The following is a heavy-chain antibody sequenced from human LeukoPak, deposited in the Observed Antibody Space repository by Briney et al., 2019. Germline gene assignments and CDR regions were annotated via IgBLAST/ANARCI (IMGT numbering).Heavy chain of an antibody. CDR1: GGSVSSGSYY. CDR2: IYYSGST. Sequence: SETLSLTCTVSGGSVSSGSYYWSWIRQPPGKGLEWIGYIYYSGSTYYNPSLKSRVTISVDTSKNQFSLKLSSVTAADTAVYYCASYGRDGHRNFDYWGQGTLVTVSS. D-gene: IGHD5-24*01. CDR3: ASYGRDGHRNFDY. V-gene: IGHV4-61*01. J-gene: IGHJ4*02.